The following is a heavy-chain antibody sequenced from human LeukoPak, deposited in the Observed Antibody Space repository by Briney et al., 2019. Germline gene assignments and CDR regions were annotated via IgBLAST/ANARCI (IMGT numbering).Heavy chain of an antibody. D-gene: IGHD3-22*01. Sequence: SETLSLTCTVSGGSISSYYWSWIRQPPGKGLEWIGYIYYSGSTNYNPSLKSRVTISVDTSKNQFSLRLSSVTAADTAMYYCARAIDSRGYQEKGFDPWGQGTRVTVSS. J-gene: IGHJ5*02. V-gene: IGHV4-59*08. CDR2: IYYSGST. CDR1: GGSISSYY. CDR3: ARAIDSRGYQEKGFDP.